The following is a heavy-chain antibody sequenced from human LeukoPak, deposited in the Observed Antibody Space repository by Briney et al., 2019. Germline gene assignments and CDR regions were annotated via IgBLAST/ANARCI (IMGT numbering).Heavy chain of an antibody. CDR2: IYYRSKWYS. CDR3: GRAEHDWGSDY. CDR1: GDSVSGNRAT. V-gene: IGHV6-1*01. J-gene: IGHJ4*02. Sequence: SQTLSLTCAISGDSVSGNRATWNWLRQSPSRGLEWLGRIYYRSKWYSDYAVSVKGRITINPDTSKNQFSLLLNSVTPEDTAVYFCGRAEHDWGSDYWGQGTLVTVTS. D-gene: IGHD3-9*01.